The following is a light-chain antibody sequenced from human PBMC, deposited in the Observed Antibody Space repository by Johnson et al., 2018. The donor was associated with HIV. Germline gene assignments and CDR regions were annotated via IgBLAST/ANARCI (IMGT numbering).Light chain of an antibody. CDR1: SSNIGDNY. Sequence: QSVLTQPPSVSAAPGQKVTISCSGSSSNIGDNYVSWYQQLPGTAPKLLIYENNKRPLGIPARFSGSKSGTSATLGITGLQTGDEADYYCGKWDSSLSAYVLGTGTKVTVL. CDR3: GKWDSSLSAYV. CDR2: ENN. J-gene: IGLJ1*01. V-gene: IGLV1-51*02.